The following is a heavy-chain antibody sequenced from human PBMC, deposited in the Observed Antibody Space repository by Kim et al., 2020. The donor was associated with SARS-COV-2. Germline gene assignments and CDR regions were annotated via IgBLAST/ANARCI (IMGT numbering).Heavy chain of an antibody. CDR3: AKDSQQLVCDEYDSSGTLDY. Sequence: GGSLRLSCAASGFTFSSYAMSWVRQAPGKGLEWVSAISGSGGSTYYADSVKGRFTISRDNSKNTLYLQMNSLRAEDTAVYYCAKDSQQLVCDEYDSSGTLDYWGQGALVTLS. V-gene: IGHV3-23*01. D-gene: IGHD3-22*01. J-gene: IGHJ4*02. CDR1: GFTFSSYA. CDR2: ISGSGGST.